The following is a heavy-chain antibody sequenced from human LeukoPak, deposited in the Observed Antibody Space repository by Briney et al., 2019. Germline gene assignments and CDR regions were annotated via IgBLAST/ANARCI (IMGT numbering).Heavy chain of an antibody. CDR1: GFTFNSYN. CDR3: ARGAPGMAYFDC. V-gene: IGHV3-48*02. D-gene: IGHD5-18*01. J-gene: IGHJ4*02. CDR2: ITTTSGTL. Sequence: GGSLRLSCSASGFTFNSYNLNWVRQAPGKGLEWVSFITTTSGTLHYADSVKGRFTISRDNAKNSLYLQLNSLRDEDTAVYYFARGAPGMAYFDCWGQGTLVTVAS.